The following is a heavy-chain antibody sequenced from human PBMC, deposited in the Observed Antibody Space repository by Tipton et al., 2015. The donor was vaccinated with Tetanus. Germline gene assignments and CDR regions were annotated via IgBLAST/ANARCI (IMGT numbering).Heavy chain of an antibody. Sequence: LRLSCAVYGGSFSGYYWSWIRQPPGKGLEWIGEINHSGSTNYNPSLKSRVTISVDTSKNQFSLKLSSVTAADTAVYYCARVAYDFWSGYSGYFDNWGQGTLVTVSS. D-gene: IGHD3-3*01. CDR1: GGSFSGYY. CDR3: ARVAYDFWSGYSGYFDN. CDR2: INHSGST. V-gene: IGHV4-34*01. J-gene: IGHJ4*02.